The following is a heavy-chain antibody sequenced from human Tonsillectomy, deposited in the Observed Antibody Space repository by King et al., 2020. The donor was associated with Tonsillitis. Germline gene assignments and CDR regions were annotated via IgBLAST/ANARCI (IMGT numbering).Heavy chain of an antibody. V-gene: IGHV3-30*18. CDR2: ISYDGNNK. Sequence: VQLVESGGGVVQPGRSLRLSCAASGFTFSSYGMHWVRQALGKGLEWVAVISYDGNNKYNAGSVKGRFTISRDNSKNTLYLQMNSLRGEDTAVYYCAKGHSSGWFYFDSWGQGTLVTVSS. J-gene: IGHJ4*02. CDR3: AKGHSSGWFYFDS. CDR1: GFTFSSYG. D-gene: IGHD6-19*01.